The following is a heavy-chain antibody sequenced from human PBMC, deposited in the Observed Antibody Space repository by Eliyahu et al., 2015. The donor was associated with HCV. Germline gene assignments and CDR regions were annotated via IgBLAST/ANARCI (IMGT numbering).Heavy chain of an antibody. V-gene: IGHV4-39*01. CDR1: GGSITSSRYF. D-gene: IGHD2-2*01. CDR2: RYSSGR. CDR3: VMAETSRTFFDY. J-gene: IGHJ4*02. Sequence: QLQLQESGPGLVRPSETLSLTCTVSGGSITSSRYFWGWIRQPPGKGLEWVGSRYSSGRYYSPSLKSRVAISVDTSKNQFSLKLRSVTAADTAVYYCVMAETSRTFFDYWGQGTLVTVSS.